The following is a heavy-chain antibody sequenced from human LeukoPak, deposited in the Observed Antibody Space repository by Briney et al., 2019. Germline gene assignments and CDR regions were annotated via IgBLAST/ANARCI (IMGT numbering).Heavy chain of an antibody. CDR2: IYHSGST. Sequence: ASETLSLTCAVSGYSISSGYYWGWIRPPPGKGLEWIGIIYHSGSTYYNPSLKSRVTISVDTSKNQFSLKLSSVTAADTAVYYCAGTTVLRFLEWLPSRLNWFDPWGQGTLVTVSS. CDR3: AGTTVLRFLEWLPSRLNWFDP. D-gene: IGHD3-3*01. V-gene: IGHV4-38-2*01. J-gene: IGHJ5*02. CDR1: GYSISSGYY.